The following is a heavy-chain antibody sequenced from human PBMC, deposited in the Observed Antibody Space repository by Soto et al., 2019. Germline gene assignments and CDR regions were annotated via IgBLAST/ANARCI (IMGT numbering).Heavy chain of an antibody. CDR1: GASISSSY. Sequence: PXETLSLTCAVSGASISSSYWSWIRQSPGKGLEWIGYVYYSGSTNYNPSLKSRVTISVDTSKNQFSLKLSSVTAADTAVYYCARGYYDSSGQSNTFDIWGQGTMVTVSS. D-gene: IGHD3-22*01. CDR3: ARGYYDSSGQSNTFDI. V-gene: IGHV4-59*01. CDR2: VYYSGST. J-gene: IGHJ3*02.